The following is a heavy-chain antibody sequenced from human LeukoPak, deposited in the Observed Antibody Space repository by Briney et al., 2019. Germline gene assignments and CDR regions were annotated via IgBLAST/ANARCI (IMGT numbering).Heavy chain of an antibody. CDR2: IYSGGNT. CDR1: GFTVSSNS. CDR3: ARRAGDYSHPYDY. D-gene: IGHD3-22*01. Sequence: GGSLRLSCTVSGFTVSSNSMSWVRQAPGKGLEWVSFIYSGGNTHNSDSVKGRFTISRDNSKNTLYLQMNSLRAEDTAVYYCARRAGDYSHPYDYWGQGTLVTVPS. J-gene: IGHJ4*02. V-gene: IGHV3-53*01.